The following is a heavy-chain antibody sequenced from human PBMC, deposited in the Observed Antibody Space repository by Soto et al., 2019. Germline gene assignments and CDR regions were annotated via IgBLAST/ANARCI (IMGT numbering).Heavy chain of an antibody. CDR2: IVVGSGNT. D-gene: IGHD3-22*01. Sequence: GASVKVSCKASGFTFTSSAVQWVRQARGQRLEWIGWIVVGSGNTNYAQRFQERVTITRDMSTSTAYIELSSLRSEDTAVFYCAAGMIRSPVPDYYGMDVWGQGTTVTVSS. CDR3: AAGMIRSPVPDYYGMDV. CDR1: GFTFTSSA. V-gene: IGHV1-58*01. J-gene: IGHJ6*02.